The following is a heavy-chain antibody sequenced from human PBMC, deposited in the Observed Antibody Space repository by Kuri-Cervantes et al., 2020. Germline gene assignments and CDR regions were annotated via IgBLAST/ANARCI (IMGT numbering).Heavy chain of an antibody. Sequence: GSLRLSCTVPGGSISSSSYYWGWIRQPPGKGLEWIGSIYGSGSTSYNASLQSRITISVDTSKNQFSLKLNSVTAADTAVYYCVRVASNLVPAAAFDYWGQGTLVTVSS. J-gene: IGHJ4*02. CDR2: IYGSGST. D-gene: IGHD2-2*01. CDR3: VRVASNLVPAAAFDY. CDR1: GGSISSSSYY. V-gene: IGHV4-39*07.